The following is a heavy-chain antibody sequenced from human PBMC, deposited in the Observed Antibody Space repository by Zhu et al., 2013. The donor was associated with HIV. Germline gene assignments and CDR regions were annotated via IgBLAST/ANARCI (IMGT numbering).Heavy chain of an antibody. CDR2: IIPILGIA. Sequence: QVQLVQSGAEVKKPGSSVKVSCKASGGTFSSYTISWVRQAPGQGLEWMGRIIPILGIANYAQKFQGRVTITADKSTSTAYMELSSLRSEDTAVYYCARDLARMDQLAPHPWCGMDVWGQGTTVTVSS. D-gene: IGHD2-2*01. CDR3: ARDLARMDQLAPHPWCGMDV. CDR1: GGTFSSYT. J-gene: IGHJ6*02. V-gene: IGHV1-69*09.